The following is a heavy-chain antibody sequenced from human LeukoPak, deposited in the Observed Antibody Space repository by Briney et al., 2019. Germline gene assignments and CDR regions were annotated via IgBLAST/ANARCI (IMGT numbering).Heavy chain of an antibody. CDR3: ARDQELVVIAILNAFDI. V-gene: IGHV1-18*01. D-gene: IGHD2-21*01. J-gene: IGHJ3*02. CDR2: ISAYNGNT. CDR1: GYTFTSYG. Sequence: EASVKVSCKASGYTFTSYGISWVRQAPGQGLEWMGWISAYNGNTNYAQKLQGRVTMTSDASTSTASTELRSLRSDDTAVYYCARDQELVVIAILNAFDIWGQGTMVTVSS.